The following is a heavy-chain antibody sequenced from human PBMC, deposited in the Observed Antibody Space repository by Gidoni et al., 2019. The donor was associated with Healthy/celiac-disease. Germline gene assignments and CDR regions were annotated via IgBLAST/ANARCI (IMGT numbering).Heavy chain of an antibody. CDR1: GYSFTTYW. J-gene: IGHJ3*02. CDR3: ALPQGYCSSTSCPRHAFDI. D-gene: IGHD2-2*01. CDR2: IYPGDSDT. Sequence: EVQLVQSGAEVQKPGESLKISCKGSGYSFTTYWIGWVRQMPGKGLEWMGIIYPGDSDTRYSPSFQGQVTISADKSISTAYLQWSSLKASDTAMYYCALPQGYCSSTSCPRHAFDIWGQGTMVTVSS. V-gene: IGHV5-51*01.